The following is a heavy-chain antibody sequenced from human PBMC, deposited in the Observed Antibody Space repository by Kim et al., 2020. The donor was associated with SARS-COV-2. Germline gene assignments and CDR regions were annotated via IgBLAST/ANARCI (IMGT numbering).Heavy chain of an antibody. D-gene: IGHD3-3*01. CDR2: IDWDDDK. CDR1: GFSLSTSGMC. Sequence: SGPTLVNPTQTLTLTCTSSGFSLSTSGMCVSWIRQPPGKALEWLARIDWDDDKYYSTSLKTRLTISKDTSKNQVVLTMTNMDPVDTATYYCARSRITIFGVVTHSDYYYYMDVWGKGTTVTVSS. V-gene: IGHV2-70*11. CDR3: ARSRITIFGVVTHSDYYYYMDV. J-gene: IGHJ6*03.